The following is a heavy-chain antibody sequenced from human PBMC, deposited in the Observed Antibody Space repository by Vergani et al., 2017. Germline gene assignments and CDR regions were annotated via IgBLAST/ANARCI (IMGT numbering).Heavy chain of an antibody. D-gene: IGHD3-16*01. CDR2: IYSGGST. V-gene: IGHV3-66*02. CDR1: GFTFRNYA. CDR3: AKSLRAYGMDV. J-gene: IGHJ6*02. Sequence: EVQLLESGGGLAQPGGSLRLSCAASGFTFRNYAMTWVRQAPGKGLEWVSVIYSGGSTYYPDSVKGRFTISRDNSKNTLYLQMNSLRAEDTAVYYCAKSLRAYGMDVWGQGTTVTVSS.